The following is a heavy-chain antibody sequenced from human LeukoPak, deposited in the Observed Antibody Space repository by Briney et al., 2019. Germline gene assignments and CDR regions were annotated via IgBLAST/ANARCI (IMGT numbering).Heavy chain of an antibody. CDR2: IYHSGST. D-gene: IGHD2-8*01. V-gene: IGHV4-30-2*01. CDR3: ARGTSYCTNGVCYREGMDV. CDR1: GGSISSGGYS. J-gene: IGHJ6*02. Sequence: SETLSLTCAVSGGSISSGGYSWSWIRQPPGLGLVWIGYIYHSGSTYYNPSLKSRVTISVDRNKNQFSLKLSSVTAADTAVYYCARGTSYCTNGVCYREGMDVWGQGTTVTVSS.